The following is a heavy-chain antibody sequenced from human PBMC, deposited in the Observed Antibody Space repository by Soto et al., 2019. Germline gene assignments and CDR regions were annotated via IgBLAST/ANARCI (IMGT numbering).Heavy chain of an antibody. J-gene: IGHJ3*02. Sequence: ASVKVSCKASGGTFSSYAISWVRQAPGQGLEWMGGIIPIFGTANYAQKFQGRVTITADESTSTAYMELSSLRSEDTAVYYCARSADYYDSSGSRAFDIWGQGTMVTVS. CDR2: IIPIFGTA. CDR3: ARSADYYDSSGSRAFDI. D-gene: IGHD3-22*01. V-gene: IGHV1-69*13. CDR1: GGTFSSYA.